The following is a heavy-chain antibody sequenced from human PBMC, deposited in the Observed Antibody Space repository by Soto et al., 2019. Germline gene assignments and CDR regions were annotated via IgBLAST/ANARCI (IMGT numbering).Heavy chain of an antibody. CDR3: ARGGWRQITILLRWGMDV. Sequence: QVQLVQSGAEVKKPGASVKVSCKASGYTFTSYDINWVRQATGQGLEWMGWMNPNSGNTGYAQKFQGRVTMTRNTTIGTAYMGLSSLRSEDTAVYYCARGGWRQITILLRWGMDVWGQGTTVTVSS. D-gene: IGHD3-3*01. V-gene: IGHV1-8*01. CDR1: GYTFTSYD. CDR2: MNPNSGNT. J-gene: IGHJ6*02.